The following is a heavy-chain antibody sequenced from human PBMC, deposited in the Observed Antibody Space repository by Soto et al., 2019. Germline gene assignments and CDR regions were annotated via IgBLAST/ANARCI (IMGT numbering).Heavy chain of an antibody. CDR2: ISSSSSYI. V-gene: IGHV3-21*01. CDR3: ARDHGYSSSLGWFDP. Sequence: ESGGGLVKPGGSLRLSCAASGFTFSSYSMNWVRQAPGKGLEWVSSISSSSSYIYYADSVKGRFTISRDNAKNSLYLQMNSLRAEDTAVYYCARDHGYSSSLGWFDPWGQGTLVTVSS. J-gene: IGHJ5*02. D-gene: IGHD6-13*01. CDR1: GFTFSSYS.